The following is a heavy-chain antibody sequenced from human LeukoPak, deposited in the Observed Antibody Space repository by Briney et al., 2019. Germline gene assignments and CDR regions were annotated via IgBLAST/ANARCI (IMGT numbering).Heavy chain of an antibody. V-gene: IGHV3-30*03. J-gene: IGHJ3*02. CDR1: GFTFSSYD. Sequence: PGRSLRLSCAASGFTFSSYDMHWVRQAPGKGLEWVAVISYDGSNKYYADSVKGRFTISRDNAKNSLYLQMNSLRAEDTAVYYCAGGGIVVVISDAFDIWGQGTMVTVSS. D-gene: IGHD3-22*01. CDR2: ISYDGSNK. CDR3: AGGGIVVVISDAFDI.